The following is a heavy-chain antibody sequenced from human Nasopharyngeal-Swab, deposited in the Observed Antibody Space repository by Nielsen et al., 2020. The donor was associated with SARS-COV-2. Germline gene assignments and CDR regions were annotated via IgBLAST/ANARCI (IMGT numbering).Heavy chain of an antibody. CDR1: GFTFSDYN. CDR2: ISSSGRVI. D-gene: IGHD3-16*01. V-gene: IGHV3-48*01. Sequence: GESLKISCTVSGFTFSDYNINWVRQAPGKGLEWVSYISSSGRVIYYADSVKGRFTISRDNAKSTLYLQMNSLRVEDTAVYYCATWGTSPFWGYWGQGTLVAVTS. J-gene: IGHJ4*02. CDR3: ATWGTSPFWGY.